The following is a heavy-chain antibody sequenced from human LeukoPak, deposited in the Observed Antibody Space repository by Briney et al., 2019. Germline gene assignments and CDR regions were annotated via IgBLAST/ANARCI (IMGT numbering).Heavy chain of an antibody. Sequence: GGSLRLSCAASGFTVSSNYMSWVRQAPGKGLEWVSVIYSGGSTYYADSVKGRFTISRNNSKNTLYLQMNSLRAEDTAVYYCAKEGYCSGGTCYRLFDYWGQGILVTVSS. D-gene: IGHD2-15*01. CDR2: IYSGGST. J-gene: IGHJ4*02. CDR3: AKEGYCSGGTCYRLFDY. V-gene: IGHV3-53*01. CDR1: GFTVSSNY.